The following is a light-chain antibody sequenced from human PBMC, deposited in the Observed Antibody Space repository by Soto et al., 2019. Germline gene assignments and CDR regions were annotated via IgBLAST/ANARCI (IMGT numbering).Light chain of an antibody. J-gene: IGLJ1*01. CDR2: DVS. CDR3: SSYTSTSTLYV. CDR1: SSDIGGYNY. Sequence: QSAVTQPASVAGSPGQSITISCTGTSSDIGGYNYVSWYQQLPGKVPKLIIYDVSNQPSGVSDRFSGSKSGNAASLTISGLQAEDVAHYYCSSYTSTSTLYVFGTGTKLTVL. V-gene: IGLV2-14*03.